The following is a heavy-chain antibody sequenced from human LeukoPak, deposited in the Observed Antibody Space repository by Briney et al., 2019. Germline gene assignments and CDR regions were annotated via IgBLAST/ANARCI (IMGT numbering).Heavy chain of an antibody. V-gene: IGHV3-21*01. J-gene: IGHJ6*04. CDR1: GFTFSSYS. Sequence: PGGSLRLSCAASGFTFSSYSMNWVRQAPGRGLEWVSSISSSSSYIYYADSVKGRFTISRDNAKNSLYLQMNSLRAEDTAVYYCAELGITMIGGVWGKGTTVTISS. CDR2: ISSSSSYI. D-gene: IGHD3-10*02. CDR3: AELGITMIGGV.